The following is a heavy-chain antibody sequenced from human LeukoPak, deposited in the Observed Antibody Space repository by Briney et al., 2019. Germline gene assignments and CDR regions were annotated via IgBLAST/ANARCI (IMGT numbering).Heavy chain of an antibody. V-gene: IGHV1-46*01. CDR2: INPSSGTT. CDR1: GYTFTNYY. Sequence: GASVKVSCKASGYTFTNYYMVWVRQAPGQGLEWMGIINPSSGTTNYAQKFQGRVTMTRDVSTSTVYMELSSLRSEDTAVYYCARGPHKRTYDRDNWFDPWGQGTLVTVSS. CDR3: ARGPHKRTYDRDNWFDP. J-gene: IGHJ5*02. D-gene: IGHD3-3*01.